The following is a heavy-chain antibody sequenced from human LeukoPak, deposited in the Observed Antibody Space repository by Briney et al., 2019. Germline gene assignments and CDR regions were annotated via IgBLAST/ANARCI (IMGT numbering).Heavy chain of an antibody. CDR3: ARGPPSRPRYSYGYFDY. J-gene: IGHJ4*02. CDR1: GGSISSGSYY. Sequence: SQTLSLTCTVSGGSISSGSYYWSWIRQPAGKGLEWIGRIHTSGSTNYNPSLKSRVTISVDTSKDQFSLKLSSVTAADTAVYYCARGPPSRPRYSYGYFDYWGQGTLVTVSS. CDR2: IHTSGST. V-gene: IGHV4-61*02. D-gene: IGHD5-18*01.